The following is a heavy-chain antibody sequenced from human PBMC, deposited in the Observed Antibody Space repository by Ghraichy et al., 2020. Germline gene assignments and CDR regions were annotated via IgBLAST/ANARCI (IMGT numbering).Heavy chain of an antibody. CDR3: ARENYYDESGSYVGFDY. Sequence: LNISCVASGLHFRSYAMHWVRQAPGKGLEWVAFTSYDESGKYYADSVQGRFTISRDNSNNSVFLQMNRLRPEDTAVYYCARENYYDESGSYVGFDYWGQGTQVTASS. CDR2: TSYDESGK. CDR1: GLHFRSYA. D-gene: IGHD3-22*01. V-gene: IGHV3-30-3*01. J-gene: IGHJ4*02.